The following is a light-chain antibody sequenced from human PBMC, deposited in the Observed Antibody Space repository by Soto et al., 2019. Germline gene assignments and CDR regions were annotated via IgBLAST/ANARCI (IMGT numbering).Light chain of an antibody. J-gene: IGKJ1*01. CDR3: QQYNHYSPT. CDR1: QSISNW. CDR2: KAS. Sequence: DIQMTQSPSTLSASVGDRVTITCRASQSISNWLAWYQQKPGKAPKVLIYKASSLESGVPSRFSGSGSGTEFTLTISSLQPDDFATYYCQQYNHYSPTFGQGTKVDIK. V-gene: IGKV1-5*03.